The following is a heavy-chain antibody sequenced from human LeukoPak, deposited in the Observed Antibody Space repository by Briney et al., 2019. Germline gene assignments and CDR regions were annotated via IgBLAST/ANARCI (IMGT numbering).Heavy chain of an antibody. J-gene: IGHJ4*02. D-gene: IGHD2-2*01. CDR2: ISESSSHT. CDR3: AKDSAQYCSSTSCSLADYFDH. Sequence: GGSLRLSCADSRFIFSGYSMNWVRQAPGKGLEWVSYISESSSHTYYAASVKGRFTISRDNAKNSLYLQMNSLRAEDTAVYYCAKDSAQYCSSTSCSLADYFDHWGQGTLVTVSS. CDR1: RFIFSGYS. V-gene: IGHV3-21*04.